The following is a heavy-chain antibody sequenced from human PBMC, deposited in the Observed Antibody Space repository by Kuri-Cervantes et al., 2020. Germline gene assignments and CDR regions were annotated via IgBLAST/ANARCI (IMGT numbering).Heavy chain of an antibody. CDR2: INHSGST. D-gene: IGHD1-7*01. CDR1: GGSFSGYY. V-gene: IGHV4-34*01. CDR3: ARGITGTISPFDY. Sequence: SQTLSLTCAVYGGSFSGYYWSWIRRPPGKGLEWIGEINHSGSTNYNPSLKSRVTISVDTSKNQFSLKLSSVTAADTAVYYCARGITGTISPFDYWGQGTLVTVSS. J-gene: IGHJ4*02.